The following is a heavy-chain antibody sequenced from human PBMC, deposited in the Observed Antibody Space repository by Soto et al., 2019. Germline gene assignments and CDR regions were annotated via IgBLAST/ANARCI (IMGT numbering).Heavy chain of an antibody. CDR3: ARITMPARPRWYNWFDP. CDR2: MNPNSGET. J-gene: IGHJ5*02. D-gene: IGHD3-3*01. Sequence: QEQLVQSAAEVKKPGASVKVSCMTSGYTFNDYEINWVRQATGQGLEWIGWMNPNSGETGYAQRFQGRVTMTTSSSLSTAYLELSSLTSDDTAVYSCARITMPARPRWYNWFDPWGQGTLVTVSS. CDR1: GYTFNDYE. V-gene: IGHV1-8*02.